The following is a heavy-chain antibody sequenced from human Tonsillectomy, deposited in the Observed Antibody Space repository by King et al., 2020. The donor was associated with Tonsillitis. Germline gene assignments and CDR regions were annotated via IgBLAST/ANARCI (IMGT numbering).Heavy chain of an antibody. CDR1: GYTLSELS. Sequence: VQLVQSGAEVKKPGASVKVSCKVSGYTLSELSIHWVRQAPGEGLEWMGGFDPENGETIYAQKFQGRVTMTEDTSIDTVYMELSRLISEDTAVYYCAHTTTSGDAFDYWGQGTMVTVSS. V-gene: IGHV1-24*01. D-gene: IGHD1-1*01. J-gene: IGHJ3*01. CDR2: FDPENGET. CDR3: AHTTTSGDAFDY.